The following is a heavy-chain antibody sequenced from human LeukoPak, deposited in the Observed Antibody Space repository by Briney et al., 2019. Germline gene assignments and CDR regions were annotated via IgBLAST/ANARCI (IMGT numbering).Heavy chain of an antibody. CDR1: GGSISSGGYY. D-gene: IGHD3-22*01. V-gene: IGHV4-30-2*01. CDR2: IYHSGST. Sequence: SETLSLTCTVFGGSISSGGYYWSWIRQPPGKGLEWIGYIYHSGSTYYNPSLKSRVTISVDRSKNQFSLQLNSVTPEDTVVYYCARTRLGTDYYDSSGCLDYWGQGTLVTVSS. J-gene: IGHJ4*02. CDR3: ARTRLGTDYYDSSGCLDY.